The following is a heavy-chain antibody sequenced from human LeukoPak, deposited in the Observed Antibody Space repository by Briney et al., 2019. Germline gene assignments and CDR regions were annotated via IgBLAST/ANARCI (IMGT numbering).Heavy chain of an antibody. J-gene: IGHJ4*02. CDR2: TYYRSKLYT. V-gene: IGHV6-1*01. D-gene: IGHD1-26*01. CDR1: GDSFSSNNAA. CDR3: ARVGQHRRVFDY. Sequence: SQTLSLTCALSGDSFSSNNAAWNWIRQSPSRGLEWLGRTYYRSKLYTDYAVSVKSRITINPDTSKNQLSLQLNSVIPEDTAVYYCARVGQHRRVFDYWGQGTLVTVSS.